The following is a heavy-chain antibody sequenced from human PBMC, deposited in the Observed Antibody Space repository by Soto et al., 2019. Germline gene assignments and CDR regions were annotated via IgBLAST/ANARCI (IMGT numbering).Heavy chain of an antibody. CDR1: GFTFGDYA. D-gene: IGHD3-22*01. CDR3: TRGFDSTASYTRVDY. CDR2: IRSKAYGETT. J-gene: IGHJ4*02. V-gene: IGHV3-49*03. Sequence: EVQLVESGGGLVQPGRSLRLSCTTSGFTFGDYAVSWFRQAPGKGLECVGFIRSKAYGETTEYAASVKGRFTISRDDSKSIAYLQMNSLKPEDTAIYYCTRGFDSTASYTRVDYWGQGTLVTVSS.